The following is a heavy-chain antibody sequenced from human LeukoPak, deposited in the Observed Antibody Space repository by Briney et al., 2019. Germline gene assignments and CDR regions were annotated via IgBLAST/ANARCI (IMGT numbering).Heavy chain of an antibody. CDR3: ARDVYYVRMGGNWFDP. CDR1: GGIFSSYA. D-gene: IGHD3-10*02. V-gene: IGHV1-69*01. CDR2: NIPIFGTA. J-gene: IGHJ5*02. Sequence: SVKVSCKASGGIFSSYAISWVRQAPGQGLEWMGGNIPIFGTANYAQKFQGRVTITADESTSTAYMELSSLRSEDTAVYYCARDVYYVRMGGNWFDPWGQGTLVTVSS.